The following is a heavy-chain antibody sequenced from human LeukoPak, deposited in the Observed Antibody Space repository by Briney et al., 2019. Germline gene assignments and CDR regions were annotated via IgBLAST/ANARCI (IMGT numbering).Heavy chain of an antibody. D-gene: IGHD3-22*01. Sequence: ASVKVSCKVSGYTLTELSMHWVRQAPGKGLEWMGGFDPEDGETIYAQKFQGRVTMTEDTSTDTAYMELSSLRSEDTAVYYCATIDGHYDSSGYWGQGTLVTVSS. J-gene: IGHJ4*02. CDR1: GYTLTELS. CDR3: ATIDGHYDSSGY. CDR2: FDPEDGET. V-gene: IGHV1-24*01.